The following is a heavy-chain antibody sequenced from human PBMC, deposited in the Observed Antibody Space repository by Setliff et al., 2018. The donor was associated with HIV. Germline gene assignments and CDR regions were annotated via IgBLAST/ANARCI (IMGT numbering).Heavy chain of an antibody. CDR3: ARCYYDSSGPTDAFDI. CDR2: INPSGGRT. D-gene: IGHD3-22*01. CDR1: GYTSTNYY. Sequence: ASVKVSCKASGYTSTNYYIHWVRQAPGQGLEWMGLINPSGGRTSYAQKFQGRLTMARDTSRSTVYMELSSLRSEDTAVYYCARCYYDSSGPTDAFDIWGQGTVVTVSS. J-gene: IGHJ3*02. V-gene: IGHV1-46*01.